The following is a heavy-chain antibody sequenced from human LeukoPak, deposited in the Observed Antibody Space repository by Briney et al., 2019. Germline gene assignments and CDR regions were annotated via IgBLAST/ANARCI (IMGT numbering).Heavy chain of an antibody. Sequence: ASVKVSCKASGYTFTGYYMHWVRQAPGQGLEWMGWINPNSGGTNYAQKFQGRVTMTRDTSIRTAYMELSRLRSDDTGVYYCARGGSAAGRMGSFWGQGTLVTVSS. CDR1: GYTFTGYY. J-gene: IGHJ4*02. CDR2: INPNSGGT. V-gene: IGHV1-2*02. CDR3: ARGGSAAGRMGSF. D-gene: IGHD6-25*01.